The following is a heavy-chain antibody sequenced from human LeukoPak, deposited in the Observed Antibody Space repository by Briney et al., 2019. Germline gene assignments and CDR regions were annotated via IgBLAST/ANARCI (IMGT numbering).Heavy chain of an antibody. V-gene: IGHV4-59*01. D-gene: IGHD2-15*01. J-gene: IGHJ6*02. Sequence: SETLSLTCTVSGGSISSYYWTWIRQPPGEGLECIGYIYYIGSTNYNPSLKSRATISVDTSKNQFSLKLSSLTAADTAVYYCARLLRGGNYYGMDVWGQGTTVTVS. CDR1: GGSISSYY. CDR2: IYYIGST. CDR3: ARLLRGGNYYGMDV.